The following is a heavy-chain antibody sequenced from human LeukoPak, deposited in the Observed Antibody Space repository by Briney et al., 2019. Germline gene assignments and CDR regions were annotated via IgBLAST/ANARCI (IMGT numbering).Heavy chain of an antibody. V-gene: IGHV1-18*01. J-gene: IGHJ4*02. Sequence: ASVKVSCKASGYTFTSYGISWVRQAPGQGLEWMGWISAYNGNTNYAQKLQGRVTMTTDTSTSTAYMELRSLRSDDTAVYYCARDSGYYDSSGSFDYWGQGTLVTVSS. D-gene: IGHD3-22*01. CDR1: GYTFTSYG. CDR2: ISAYNGNT. CDR3: ARDSGYYDSSGSFDY.